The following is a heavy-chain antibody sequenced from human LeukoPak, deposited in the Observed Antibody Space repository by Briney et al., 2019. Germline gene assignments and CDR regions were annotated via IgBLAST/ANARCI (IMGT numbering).Heavy chain of an antibody. CDR2: ITNDGSST. Sequence: GGSLRLSCAASGLTFSSHWMHWVRQAPGKGPVWVSRITNDGSSTTYADSVKGRFTISRDNAKNMLYLQVNSLRAEDTAVYYCARSGYSSGWLPPTFDYWGQGTLVTVSS. V-gene: IGHV3-74*01. J-gene: IGHJ4*02. D-gene: IGHD6-19*01. CDR3: ARSGYSSGWLPPTFDY. CDR1: GLTFSSHW.